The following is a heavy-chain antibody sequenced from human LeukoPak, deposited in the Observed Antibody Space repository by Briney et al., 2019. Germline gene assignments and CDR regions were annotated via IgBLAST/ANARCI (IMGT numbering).Heavy chain of an antibody. CDR2: ISSSSSYI. Sequence: KAGGSLRLSCAASGFTFSSYSMNWVRQAPGKGLEWVSSISSSSSYIYYADSVKGRFTISRDNAKNSLYLQMNSLRAEDMAVYYCASDCSGGSCGLFDYWGQGTLVTVSS. J-gene: IGHJ4*02. D-gene: IGHD2-15*01. CDR3: ASDCSGGSCGLFDY. CDR1: GFTFSSYS. V-gene: IGHV3-21*01.